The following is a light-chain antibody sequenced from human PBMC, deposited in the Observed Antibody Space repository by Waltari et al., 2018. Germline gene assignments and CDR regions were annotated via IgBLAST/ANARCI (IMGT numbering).Light chain of an antibody. CDR2: DVT. V-gene: IGLV2-14*03. Sequence: QPALIQPAPVSGSPGQSITISCSGIGRGVGASAFVPWFQLHPGKAPQVIIYDVTNRPAGVSDRFSASKSADTASLTISGLQPEDEGDYYCSSQTLDGVVLFGGGTKLTVL. CDR3: SSQTLDGVVL. CDR1: GRGVGASAF. J-gene: IGLJ2*01.